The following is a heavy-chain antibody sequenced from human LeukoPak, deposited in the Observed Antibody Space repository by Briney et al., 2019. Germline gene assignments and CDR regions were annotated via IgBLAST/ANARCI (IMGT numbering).Heavy chain of an antibody. J-gene: IGHJ3*02. CDR2: ISGSGGST. CDR3: AKDQSSGYYPDAFDI. D-gene: IGHD3-22*01. Sequence: GGSLRLSCAASGFTFSSYAMSWVRQAPGKGLEWVSAISGSGGSTYYADSVKGRFTISRDNSKNTLYLQRNSLRAEDTAVYYRAKDQSSGYYPDAFDIWGQGTMVTVSS. V-gene: IGHV3-23*01. CDR1: GFTFSSYA.